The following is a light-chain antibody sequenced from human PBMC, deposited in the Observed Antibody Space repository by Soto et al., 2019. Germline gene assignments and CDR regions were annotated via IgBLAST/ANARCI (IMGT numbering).Light chain of an antibody. CDR3: TSYTSSTPFYV. CDR1: KNDVDGYDY. J-gene: IGLJ1*01. V-gene: IGLV2-14*03. Sequence: HSALNQPSAGFGSPGQSIAISLPGVKNDVDGYDYVSWYQQHPGQAPQLIIYDVYNRPSGVSHRFSGSKSGDTASLTISGLQAEDEADYYCTSYTSSTPFYVFGTRSKVTV. CDR2: DVY.